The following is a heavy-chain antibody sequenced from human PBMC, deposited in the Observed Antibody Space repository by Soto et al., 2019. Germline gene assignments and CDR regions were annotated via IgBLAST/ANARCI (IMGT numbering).Heavy chain of an antibody. CDR1: GYTFTGYY. Sequence: ASVKVSCKASGYTFTGYYMHWVRQAPGQGLEWMGWINPNSGGTNYAQKFQGWVTMTRDTSISTAYMELSRLRSDDTAVYYCAAGYFDWLLYPTYYYYGMDVWGQGTTVTVS. J-gene: IGHJ6*02. V-gene: IGHV1-2*04. CDR2: INPNSGGT. CDR3: AAGYFDWLLYPTYYYYGMDV. D-gene: IGHD3-9*01.